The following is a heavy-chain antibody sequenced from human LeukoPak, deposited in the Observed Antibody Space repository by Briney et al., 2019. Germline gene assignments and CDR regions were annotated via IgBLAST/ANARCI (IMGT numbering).Heavy chain of an antibody. D-gene: IGHD3-10*01. CDR1: GGTFSSYA. CDR2: IIPIFGTA. V-gene: IGHV1-69*05. CDR3: ARVAFDYGSGSYLFDY. Sequence: GASVKVSCKASGGTFSSYAISWVRQAPGQGLEWMGGIIPIFGTANYAQKFQGRVTMTRNTPISTAYMELRSLRSEDTAVYYCARVAFDYGSGSYLFDYWGQGTLVTVSS. J-gene: IGHJ4*02.